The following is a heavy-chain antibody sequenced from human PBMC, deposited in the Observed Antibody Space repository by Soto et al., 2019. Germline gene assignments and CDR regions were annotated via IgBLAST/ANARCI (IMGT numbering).Heavy chain of an antibody. D-gene: IGHD4-17*01. Sequence: QVQLQESGPGLVKSSETLSLTCTVSGGAVSGFYWSWLRQPPGKELQWIGYIYNTGSTNYNPSLEIRVIISVDTSKTQFSLKVTSVTAADTAVYYCARSPTLYGDYGSWYFDLWGRGTLVTVSS. V-gene: IGHV4-59*02. CDR3: ARSPTLYGDYGSWYFDL. CDR2: IYNTGST. CDR1: GGAVSGFY. J-gene: IGHJ2*01.